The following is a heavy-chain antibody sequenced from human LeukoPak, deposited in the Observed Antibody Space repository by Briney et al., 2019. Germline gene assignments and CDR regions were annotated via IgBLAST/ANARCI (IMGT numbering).Heavy chain of an antibody. V-gene: IGHV1-18*01. CDR1: GYTFTNYG. Sequence: ASVKVSCKASGYTFTNYGISWVRQAPGQGLEWMGWISTNSDIRTYAQTLQGRFTMTTDTTTTTAYMELNNLTFDDTAVYYCARDWDAMNNCFDPWGQGTPVTVSS. D-gene: IGHD1-26*01. J-gene: IGHJ5*02. CDR2: ISTNSDIR. CDR3: ARDWDAMNNCFDP.